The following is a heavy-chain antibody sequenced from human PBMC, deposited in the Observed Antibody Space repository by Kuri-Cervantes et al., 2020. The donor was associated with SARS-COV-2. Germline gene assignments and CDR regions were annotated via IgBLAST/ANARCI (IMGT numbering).Heavy chain of an antibody. CDR3: ARRNSPYSSSSYYFDY. Sequence: SETLSLTCTVSGGSISSGDYYWSWIRQPPGKGLEWIGYIYYSGSTYYNPSLKSRVTISVDTSKNQFSLKLSSVTAADTAVYYCARRNSPYSSSSYYFDYWGQGTLVTVSS. J-gene: IGHJ4*02. D-gene: IGHD6-13*01. CDR1: GGSISSGDYY. CDR2: IYYSGST. V-gene: IGHV4-30-4*01.